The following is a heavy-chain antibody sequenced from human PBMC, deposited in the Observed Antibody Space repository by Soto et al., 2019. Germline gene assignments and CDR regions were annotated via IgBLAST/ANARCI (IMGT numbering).Heavy chain of an antibody. V-gene: IGHV3-48*01. CDR3: ARVLLIDYAGFDY. D-gene: IGHD4-17*01. Sequence: PGGSLRLSCAASGFTFSSYSMNWVRQAPGKGLEWVSYISSSSSTIYYADSVKGRFTISRDNAKNSLYLQMNSLRAEDTAVYYCARVLLIDYAGFDYWGQGTLVTVSS. CDR2: ISSSSSTI. J-gene: IGHJ4*02. CDR1: GFTFSSYS.